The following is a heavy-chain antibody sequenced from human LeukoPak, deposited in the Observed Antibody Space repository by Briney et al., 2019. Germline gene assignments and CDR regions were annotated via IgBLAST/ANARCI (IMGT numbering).Heavy chain of an antibody. CDR1: GGSISSYY. J-gene: IGHJ5*02. V-gene: IGHV4-59*01. D-gene: IGHD5-24*01. Sequence: SETLSLTCTVSGGSISSYYWSWIRQPPGKGLEWIGYIYYSGSTNYNPSLKSRVTISVDTSKNQFSLKLSSVTAADTAVYYCARCGYNWPQWFDPWGQGTLVTVSS. CDR2: IYYSGST. CDR3: ARCGYNWPQWFDP.